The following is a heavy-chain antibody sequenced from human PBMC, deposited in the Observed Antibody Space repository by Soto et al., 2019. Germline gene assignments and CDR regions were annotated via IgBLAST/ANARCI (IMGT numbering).Heavy chain of an antibody. Sequence: GESLKISCKGSGYSFTSYWIGWVRQMPGKGLEWMGIIYPGDSDTRYSPSFQGQVTISADKSISTAYLQWSSLKASDTAMYYCAKSSGAEHRYYYYYGMDVWGQGTTVTVSS. J-gene: IGHJ6*02. V-gene: IGHV5-51*01. D-gene: IGHD2-15*01. CDR1: GYSFTSYW. CDR3: AKSSGAEHRYYYYYGMDV. CDR2: IYPGDSDT.